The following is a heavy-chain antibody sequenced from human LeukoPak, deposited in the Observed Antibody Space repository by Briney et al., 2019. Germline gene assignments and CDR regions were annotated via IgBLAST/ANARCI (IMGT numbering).Heavy chain of an antibody. CDR2: INHSGST. J-gene: IGHJ6*02. Sequence: PSETLSLTCAVYGGSFSGYYWSWIRQPPGKGLEWIGEINHSGSTNYNPSLKSRVTISVDTSKNQFSLKLSSVTAADTAVYYCARAGVRGVFDDYYYYGMDVWGQGTTVTVSS. CDR3: ARAGVRGVFDDYYYYGMDV. CDR1: GGSFSGYY. D-gene: IGHD3-10*01. V-gene: IGHV4-34*01.